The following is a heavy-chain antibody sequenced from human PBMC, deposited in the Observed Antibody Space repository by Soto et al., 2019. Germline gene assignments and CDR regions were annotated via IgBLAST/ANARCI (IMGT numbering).Heavy chain of an antibody. CDR1: GGSITRGGYY. CDR3: ARAPAP. Sequence: QVQLQESGPGLVKPSETLSLTCTVSGGSITRGGYYWSRIRQHPGKGLEWIGYIYNSGTTYYNPSLKSRVTISVDTSKNQFSLKLTSVTAADTAVYYCARAPAPWGQGTLVTVSS. CDR2: IYNSGTT. J-gene: IGHJ5*02. V-gene: IGHV4-31*03.